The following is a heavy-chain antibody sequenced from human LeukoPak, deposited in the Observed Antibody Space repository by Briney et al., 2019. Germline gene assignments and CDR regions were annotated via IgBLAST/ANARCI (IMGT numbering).Heavy chain of an antibody. CDR2: INPNSGGT. Sequence: ASVKVSCKASGDTFTGYYMHWVRQAPGQGLVWMGWINPNSGGTNYAQKFQGRVTMTRDTSISTAYMELSRLRSDDTAVYYCAIQLWPLSFDYWGQGTLVTVSS. CDR3: AIQLWPLSFDY. J-gene: IGHJ4*02. V-gene: IGHV1-2*02. D-gene: IGHD5-18*01. CDR1: GDTFTGYY.